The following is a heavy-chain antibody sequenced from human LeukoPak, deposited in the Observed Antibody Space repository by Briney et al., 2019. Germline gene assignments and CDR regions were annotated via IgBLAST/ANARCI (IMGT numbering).Heavy chain of an antibody. Sequence: GGSLRLSCAASGFTFSSYAMSWVRQAPGKGLEWVSAISGSGGSTYYADSVKGRFTISRDNSKNTLYLQMNSLRAEDTAVYYCAKYYDFWSGYYLGAPAEYYFDYWGQGTLVTVSS. CDR1: GFTFSSYA. CDR3: AKYYDFWSGYYLGAPAEYYFDY. J-gene: IGHJ4*02. CDR2: ISGSGGST. V-gene: IGHV3-23*01. D-gene: IGHD3-3*01.